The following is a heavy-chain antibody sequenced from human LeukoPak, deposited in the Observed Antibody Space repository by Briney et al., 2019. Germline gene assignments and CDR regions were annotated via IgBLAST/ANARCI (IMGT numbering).Heavy chain of an antibody. CDR2: INAGYGNT. Sequence: ASVKVSCKASGYTFTSYAMHWVRQAPGQRLEWMGWINAGYGNTKYSQKFQGRVTITRDTSASTAYMELSSLRSEDTAVYYCARDWGKAAAGNAVWGQGTLVTVSS. J-gene: IGHJ4*02. CDR3: ARDWGKAAAGNAV. D-gene: IGHD6-13*01. CDR1: GYTFTSYA. V-gene: IGHV1-3*01.